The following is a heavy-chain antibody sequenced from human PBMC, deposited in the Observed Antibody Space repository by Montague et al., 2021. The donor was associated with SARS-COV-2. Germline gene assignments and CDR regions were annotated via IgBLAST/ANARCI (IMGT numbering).Heavy chain of an antibody. CDR2: IYDSGST. D-gene: IGHD4-17*01. V-gene: IGHV4-59*02. CDR3: ARENTVTTFGGPYYIDS. Sequence: SETLSLTCIVSGSSVRSYYWSWIRQPPGKGLEWIGDIYDSGSTNYNPSXXGRVTISVDTSKNQFSLKLSSVTAADTAVYYCARENTVTTFGGPYYIDSWGQGTLVTVSA. CDR1: GSSVRSYY. J-gene: IGHJ4*02.